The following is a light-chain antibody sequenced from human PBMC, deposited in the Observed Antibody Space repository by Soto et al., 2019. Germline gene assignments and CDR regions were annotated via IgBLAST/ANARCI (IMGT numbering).Light chain of an antibody. CDR2: GAS. CDR1: QSVSSSY. V-gene: IGKV3-20*01. CDR3: QQYGSSPFT. Sequence: EIVLTQSPGTPSLSPGERATLSCRASQSVSSSYLAWYQQKPGQAPRLLIYGASSRATGIPDRFSGSGSGTDFTLTISRLEPEDFAVYYCQQYGSSPFTFCSGTKVDIK. J-gene: IGKJ3*01.